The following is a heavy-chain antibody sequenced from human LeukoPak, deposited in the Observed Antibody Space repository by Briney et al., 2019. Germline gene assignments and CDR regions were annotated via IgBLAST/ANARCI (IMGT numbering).Heavy chain of an antibody. D-gene: IGHD2-21*02. J-gene: IGHJ2*01. CDR1: GFTFDDYA. Sequence: GGSLRLSCAASGFTFDDYAMHWVRHAPGKGMEWVSGISYNSDTIAYADSVKGRFTISRDNAKNSLYLQMNSLRAEDTALYYCAKDYCGGDCYSGWYFDLWGRGTLVTVSS. V-gene: IGHV3-9*01. CDR2: ISYNSDTI. CDR3: AKDYCGGDCYSGWYFDL.